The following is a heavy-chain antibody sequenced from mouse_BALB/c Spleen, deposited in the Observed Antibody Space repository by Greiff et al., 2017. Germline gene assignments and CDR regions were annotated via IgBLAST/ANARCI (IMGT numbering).Heavy chain of an antibody. Sequence: EVQVVESGGGLVKPGGSLKLSCAASGFTFSSYTMSWVRQTPEKRLEWVATISSGGSYTYYPDSVKGRFTISRDNAKNTLYLQMSSLKSEDTAMYYCTRRRYFDVWGAGTTVTVSS. V-gene: IGHV5-6-4*01. CDR3: TRRRYFDV. CDR2: ISSGGSYT. J-gene: IGHJ1*01. CDR1: GFTFSSYT.